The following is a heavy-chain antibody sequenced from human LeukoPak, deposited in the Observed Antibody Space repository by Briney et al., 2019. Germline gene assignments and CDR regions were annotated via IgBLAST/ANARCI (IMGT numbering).Heavy chain of an antibody. CDR3: ARDYGGNYHFDF. CDR2: IYASGNT. V-gene: IGHV4-4*07. CDR1: GASVSTYY. J-gene: IGHJ4*02. D-gene: IGHD4/OR15-4a*01. Sequence: LETLSLTCSVSGASVSTYYWGWIRRPAGKGLEWIGRIYASGNTNYNPSLKRRVTISRDASTNQFSLRLTSVTAADTAVYYCARDYGGNYHFDFWGQGTLVTVSS.